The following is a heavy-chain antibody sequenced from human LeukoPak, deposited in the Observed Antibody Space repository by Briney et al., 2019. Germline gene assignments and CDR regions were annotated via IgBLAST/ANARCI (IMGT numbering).Heavy chain of an antibody. D-gene: IGHD6-19*01. J-gene: IGHJ4*02. Sequence: PGGSLRLSCAASGFTFSSYAMHWVRQAPGKGLEWVAVISYDGSNKYYADSVKGRFTISRDNSKSTLYLQMNSLRAEDTAVYYCAKDGYSSGPLAPLPWELPPLVWFDYWGQGTLVTVSS. CDR2: ISYDGSNK. V-gene: IGHV3-30-3*01. CDR3: AKDGYSSGPLAPLPWELPPLVWFDY. CDR1: GFTFSSYA.